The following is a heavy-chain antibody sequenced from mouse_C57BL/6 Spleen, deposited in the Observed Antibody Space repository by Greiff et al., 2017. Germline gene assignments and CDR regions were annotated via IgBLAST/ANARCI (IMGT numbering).Heavy chain of an antibody. V-gene: IGHV5-9*01. D-gene: IGHD1-1*01. CDR2: ISGGGGNT. CDR3: ARHLITTVGDY. CDR1: GFTFSSYT. Sequence: DVMLVESGGGLVTPGGSLKLSCAASGFTFSSYTMSWVRQTPEKRLEWVATISGGGGNTYYPASVKGRFTISRDNAKNTLYLQMSSLRSEDTALYYCARHLITTVGDYWGQGTTLTVSS. J-gene: IGHJ2*01.